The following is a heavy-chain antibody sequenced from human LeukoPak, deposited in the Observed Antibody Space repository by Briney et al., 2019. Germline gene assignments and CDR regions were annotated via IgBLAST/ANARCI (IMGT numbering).Heavy chain of an antibody. CDR3: ARDRDRVFDP. J-gene: IGHJ5*02. CDR2: ITGSSSTI. V-gene: IGHV3-48*01. Sequence: GGSLRLSCEASGFTFSSYAVSWVRQAPGKGLEWVSSITGSSSTIYYADSVKGRFTISRDNAKNSPYLQMNSLRAEDTAVYYCARDRDRVFDPWGQGTLVTVSS. CDR1: GFTFSSYA. D-gene: IGHD2-15*01.